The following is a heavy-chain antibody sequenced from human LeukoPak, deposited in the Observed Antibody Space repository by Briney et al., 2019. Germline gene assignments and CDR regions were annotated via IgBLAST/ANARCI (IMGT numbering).Heavy chain of an antibody. Sequence: PSETLSLTCTVSGGSISSYYWSWIRQPPGKALEWLGYAYYSGSTNYNPSLKTRLTISVDTSKAQFSPTLSSVTAADTAIYYCASRSGRNYYGMDVWGQGTTVIVSS. V-gene: IGHV4-59*01. D-gene: IGHD3-10*01. J-gene: IGHJ6*02. CDR3: ASRSGRNYYGMDV. CDR2: AYYSGST. CDR1: GGSISSYY.